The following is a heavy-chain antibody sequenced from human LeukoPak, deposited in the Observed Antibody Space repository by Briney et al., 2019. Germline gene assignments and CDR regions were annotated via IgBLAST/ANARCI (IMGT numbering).Heavy chain of an antibody. Sequence: SETLSLTCTVSGGSISSSSYYWGWIRQPPGKGLEWIGSIYYSGSTYYNPSLKSRVTISVDASKNQFSLKLSSVTAADTAVYYCARGVQTYYYGSGSYYRSYYFDYWGQGTLVTVSS. V-gene: IGHV4-39*07. J-gene: IGHJ4*02. CDR1: GGSISSSSYY. CDR2: IYYSGST. CDR3: ARGVQTYYYGSGSYYRSYYFDY. D-gene: IGHD3-10*01.